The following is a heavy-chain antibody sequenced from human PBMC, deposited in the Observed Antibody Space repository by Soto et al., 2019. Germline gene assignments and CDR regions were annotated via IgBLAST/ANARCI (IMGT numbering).Heavy chain of an antibody. CDR3: ARTVVITGNWFDP. CDR1: GYSISSGYY. Sequence: SETLSLTCAVSGYSISSGYYWGWIRQPPGKGLEWIVSIYHSGSTYYNPSLKSRVTISVDTAKNQFSLKLSSVTAADTAVYYCARTVVITGNWFDPWGQGTMVTVSS. J-gene: IGHJ5*02. V-gene: IGHV4-38-2*01. D-gene: IGHD3-22*01. CDR2: IYHSGST.